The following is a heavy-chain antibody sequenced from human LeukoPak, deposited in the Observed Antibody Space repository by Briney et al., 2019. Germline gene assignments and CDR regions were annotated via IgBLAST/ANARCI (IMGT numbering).Heavy chain of an antibody. J-gene: IGHJ5*02. D-gene: IGHD6-19*01. Sequence: PSETLPLTCAVYGGSFSGYYWSWIRQPPGKGLEWIGEINHSGSTNYNPSLKSRVTISVDTSKNQFSLKLSSVTAADTAVYYCAAYSSGWYWFDPWGQGTLVTVSS. V-gene: IGHV4-34*01. CDR1: GGSFSGYY. CDR2: INHSGST. CDR3: AAYSSGWYWFDP.